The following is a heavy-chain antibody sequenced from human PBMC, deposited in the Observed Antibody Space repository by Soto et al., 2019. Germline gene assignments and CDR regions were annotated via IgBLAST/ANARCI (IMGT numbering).Heavy chain of an antibody. V-gene: IGHV3-30*18. D-gene: IGHD3-22*01. CDR2: ISYDGSNK. CDR3: AKDTYYYDSSGYYVFDY. Sequence: GGSLRLSCAASGYSISTYWMSWVRQAPGKGLEWVAGISYDGSNKHYAVSAEGRFTISRDNSKSTVYLQMNSLRAEDTAIYFCAKDTYYYDSSGYYVFDYWGQGALVTVSS. CDR1: GYSISTYW. J-gene: IGHJ4*02.